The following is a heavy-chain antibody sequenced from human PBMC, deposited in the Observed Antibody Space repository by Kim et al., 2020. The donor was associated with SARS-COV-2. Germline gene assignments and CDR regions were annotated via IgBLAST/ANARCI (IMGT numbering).Heavy chain of an antibody. CDR2: ITGDGTTT. V-gene: IGHV3-74*03. J-gene: IGHJ4*01. CDR3: ARDFFYSIDY. D-gene: IGHD2-21*01. CDR1: GFTFTPTW. Sequence: GGSLRLSCAASGFTFTPTWMHWVHQAPGKGLVWVSRITGDGTTTYADSVKGRFTISRDNAKNTLYLQMDNLRAEDTAVYYCARDFFYSIDYWGQGALVTV.